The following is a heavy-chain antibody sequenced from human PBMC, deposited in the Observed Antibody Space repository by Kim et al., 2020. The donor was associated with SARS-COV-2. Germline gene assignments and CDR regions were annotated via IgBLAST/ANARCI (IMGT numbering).Heavy chain of an antibody. Sequence: SETLSLTCTVSGGSISSSSYYWGWIRQPPGKGLEWIGSIYYSGSTYYNPSLKSRVTISVDTSKNQFSLKLSSVTAADTAVYYCARQRSNIAAAVDYGMDVWGQGTTVTVSS. V-gene: IGHV4-39*01. CDR1: GGSISSSSYY. D-gene: IGHD6-13*01. J-gene: IGHJ6*02. CDR3: ARQRSNIAAAVDYGMDV. CDR2: IYYSGST.